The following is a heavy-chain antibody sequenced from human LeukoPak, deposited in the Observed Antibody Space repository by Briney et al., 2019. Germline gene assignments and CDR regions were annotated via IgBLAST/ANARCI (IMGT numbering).Heavy chain of an antibody. Sequence: GSLRLSCVASGFIFGDYAMAWVRQAPGKGLEWVSAISGSGGSTYYADSVKGRFTISRDNSKNTLYLQMNSLRAEDTAVYYCAKEKELLLDYWGQGTLVTVSS. J-gene: IGHJ4*02. D-gene: IGHD1-26*01. V-gene: IGHV3-23*01. CDR3: AKEKELLLDY. CDR2: ISGSGGST. CDR1: GFIFGDYA.